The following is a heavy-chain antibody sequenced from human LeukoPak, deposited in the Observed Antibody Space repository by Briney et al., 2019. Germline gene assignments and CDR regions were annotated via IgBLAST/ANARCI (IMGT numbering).Heavy chain of an antibody. D-gene: IGHD3-9*01. Sequence: SETLSLTCTVSGGSISSYYWSWIRQPPGKGLERIGYIYYSGSTNYNPSLKSRVTISVDTSKNQFSLKLSSVTAADTAVYYCARGSRYYDILTGYLAFDIWGQGTMVTVSS. J-gene: IGHJ3*02. V-gene: IGHV4-59*01. CDR2: IYYSGST. CDR3: ARGSRYYDILTGYLAFDI. CDR1: GGSISSYY.